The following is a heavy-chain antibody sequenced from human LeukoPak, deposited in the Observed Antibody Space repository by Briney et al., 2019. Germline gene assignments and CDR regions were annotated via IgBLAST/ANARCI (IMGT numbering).Heavy chain of an antibody. CDR2: IYSGGST. J-gene: IGHJ4*02. CDR1: TFTFSSYT. CDR3: ASDFGY. Sequence: QSGGSLRLSCAASTFTFSSYTMNWVRQAPGKGLEWVSFIYSGGSTYYADSVKGRFTISRDNSKNTLYLQMNSLRAEDTAVYYCASDFGYWGQGTLVTVSS. V-gene: IGHV3-53*01.